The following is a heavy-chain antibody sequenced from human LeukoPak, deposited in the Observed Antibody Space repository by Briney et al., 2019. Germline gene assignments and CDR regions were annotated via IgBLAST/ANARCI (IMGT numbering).Heavy chain of an antibody. J-gene: IGHJ4*02. V-gene: IGHV1-18*01. CDR1: GYTFTSYC. D-gene: IGHD6-19*01. CDR2: ISAYSGST. Sequence: ASVKVSCKASGYTFTSYCISWVRQAPGQGLEWMGWISAYSGSTSYAQKLQGRVTMTTDTSTSTAYMELRSLRSDDTAVYYCARETYSSGSYLDYWGQGTLVTVSS. CDR3: ARETYSSGSYLDY.